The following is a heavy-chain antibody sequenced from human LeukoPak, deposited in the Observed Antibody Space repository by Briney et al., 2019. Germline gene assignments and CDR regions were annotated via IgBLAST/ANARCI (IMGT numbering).Heavy chain of an antibody. Sequence: ASVKVSCKASGGTFSSYAISWVRQAPGQGLEWMGGIIPIFGTANYAQKFQGRVTITADESTSTAYMELNSLRSEDTAVYYCARDRYYDSSGYYYGSDYWGQGTLVTVSS. CDR1: GGTFSSYA. V-gene: IGHV1-69*13. J-gene: IGHJ4*02. D-gene: IGHD3-22*01. CDR2: IIPIFGTA. CDR3: ARDRYYDSSGYYYGSDY.